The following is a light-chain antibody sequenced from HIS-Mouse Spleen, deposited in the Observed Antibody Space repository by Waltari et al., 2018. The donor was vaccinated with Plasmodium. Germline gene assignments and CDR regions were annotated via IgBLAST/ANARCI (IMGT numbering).Light chain of an antibody. CDR1: SSDVGGYNY. J-gene: IGLJ2*01. CDR3: SSYTSSSTHVV. V-gene: IGLV2-14*03. CDR2: DVS. Sequence: QSALTQPASVSGSPGQSITISCTGTSSDVGGYNYVSWYQQHPGKAPKLMLYDVSNRPAGVSNLFSGSKSVSTASLTISGLQAEGEADYYCSSYTSSSTHVVFGGGTKLTVL.